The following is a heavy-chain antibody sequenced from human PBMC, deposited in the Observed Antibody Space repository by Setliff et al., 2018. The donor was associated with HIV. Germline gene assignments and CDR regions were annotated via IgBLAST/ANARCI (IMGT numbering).Heavy chain of an antibody. CDR3: ARSRSTRDAFDI. D-gene: IGHD1-1*01. Sequence: GGSLRLSCAASGFTFSNYGMHWVRQAPGKGLEWVAVIWYDGSYKYYVDSVKGRFTISRDYASNSLYLEMNSLRVEDTAIYYCARSRSTRDAFDIWGQGTMVTVSS. J-gene: IGHJ3*02. CDR2: IWYDGSYK. CDR1: GFTFSNYG. V-gene: IGHV3-33*01.